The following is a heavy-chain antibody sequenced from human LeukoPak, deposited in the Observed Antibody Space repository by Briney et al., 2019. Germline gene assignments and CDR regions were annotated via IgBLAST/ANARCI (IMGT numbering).Heavy chain of an antibody. J-gene: IGHJ6*03. Sequence: NTSETLSLTCTVSGGSISSSNFYWGWIRQPPGKGLEWIGSIYYSGSTYYNPSLKSRVTISVDTSKNQFSLKLSPVTAADTAVYYCATSPMWFGELFGSYYMDVWGKGTTVTISS. CDR2: IYYSGST. CDR3: ATSPMWFGELFGSYYMDV. V-gene: IGHV4-39*01. CDR1: GGSISSSNFY. D-gene: IGHD3-10*01.